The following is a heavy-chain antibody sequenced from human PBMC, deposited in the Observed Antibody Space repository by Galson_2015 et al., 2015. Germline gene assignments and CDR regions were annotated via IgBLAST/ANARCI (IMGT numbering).Heavy chain of an antibody. CDR1: NSSFTKYF. V-gene: IGHV4-34*01. J-gene: IGHJ5*02. CDR2: ITHNGST. Sequence: ETLSLTCAVFNSSFTKYFWTWIRQPPGQGLEWIGEITHNGSTNYNPSLRSRLSISVDTSKDQFSLKLSSVTAADTAIYYCARFQSQWFDPWGQGTPVTVSP. CDR3: ARFQSQWFDP.